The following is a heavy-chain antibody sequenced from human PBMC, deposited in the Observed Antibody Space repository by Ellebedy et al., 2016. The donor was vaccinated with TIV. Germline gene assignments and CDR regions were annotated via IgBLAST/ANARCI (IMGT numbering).Heavy chain of an antibody. CDR3: ATRSQYSFKDAFDI. D-gene: IGHD2-15*01. CDR1: GFTLTELS. CDR2: FDPKDGKT. V-gene: IGHV1-24*01. J-gene: IGHJ3*02. Sequence: AASVKVSCKVSGFTLTELSMHWVRQAPGKGLEWMGGFDPKDGKTIHAQNFQGRVSLTEDTFTDTAYMELSSLRSEDTAVYYCATRSQYSFKDAFDIWGQGTMVTVSS.